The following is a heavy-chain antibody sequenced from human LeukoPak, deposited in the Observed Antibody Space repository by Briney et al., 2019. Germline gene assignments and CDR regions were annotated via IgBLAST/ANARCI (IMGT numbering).Heavy chain of an antibody. Sequence: ASVKVSCKASGYTFTGSGWYLYWLRQAPGQGLECVGWLHPNNGATGYEQKFQGRVAMTTDTSISTAYMELSRLRPDDTAIYYCARDGPAQMVDFDYWGQGTLVTVSS. CDR1: GYTFTGSGWY. CDR3: ARDGPAQMVDFDY. D-gene: IGHD3-10*01. J-gene: IGHJ4*02. V-gene: IGHV1-2*02. CDR2: LHPNNGAT.